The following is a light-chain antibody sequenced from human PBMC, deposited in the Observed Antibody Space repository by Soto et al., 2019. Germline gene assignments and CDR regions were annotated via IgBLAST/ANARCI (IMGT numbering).Light chain of an antibody. CDR1: SSDVGGYNY. Sequence: QSALTQPRSVSGSPGQSVTISCSGTSSDVGGYNYVSWYQQHPGKAPKLMIHDVSQRPSGVPDRFSGSKSGNTASLTISGLQAEDEADYYGCSYAGSYTWVFGGGTKLTVL. CDR3: CSYAGSYTWV. V-gene: IGLV2-11*01. J-gene: IGLJ3*02. CDR2: DVS.